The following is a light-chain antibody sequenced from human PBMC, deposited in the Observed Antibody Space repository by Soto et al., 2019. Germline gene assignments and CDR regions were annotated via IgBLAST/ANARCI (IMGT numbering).Light chain of an antibody. Sequence: EIVMTQSPATLSVSPGVRATLSCRASQSVSSKLAWYQQRPGQAPRLLIYDASTRATGIPARFSGSGSGTEFTLTISSLQSEDFEVYYCQQYDNWPLTFGGGAKVEIK. J-gene: IGKJ4*01. V-gene: IGKV3-15*01. CDR3: QQYDNWPLT. CDR2: DAS. CDR1: QSVSSK.